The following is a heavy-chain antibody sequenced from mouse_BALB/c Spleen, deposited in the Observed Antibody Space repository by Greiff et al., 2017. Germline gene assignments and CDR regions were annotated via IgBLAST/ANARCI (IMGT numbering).Heavy chain of an antibody. CDR2: ISSGGST. D-gene: IGHD1-1*01. V-gene: IGHV5-6-5*01. CDR3: ASYVSSYVWFAY. CDR1: GFTFSSYA. J-gene: IGHJ3*01. Sequence: EVKLMESGGGLVKPGGSLKLSCAASGFTFSSYAMSWVRQTPEKRLEWVASISSGGSTYYPDSVKGRFTISRDNARNILYLQMSSLRSEDTAMYYCASYVSSYVWFAYWGQGTLVTVSA.